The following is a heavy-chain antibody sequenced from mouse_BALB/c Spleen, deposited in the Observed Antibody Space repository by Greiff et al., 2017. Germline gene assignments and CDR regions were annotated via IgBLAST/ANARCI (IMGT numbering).Heavy chain of an antibody. CDR1: GYTFTSYV. J-gene: IGHJ4*01. Sequence: VQLKESGPELVKPGASVKMSCKASGYTFTSYVMHWVKQKPGQGLEWIGYINPYNDGTKYNEKFKGKATLTSDKSSSTAYMELSSLTSEDSAVYYCARGRDYGYDGYAMDYWGQGTSVTVSS. D-gene: IGHD2-2*01. CDR3: ARGRDYGYDGYAMDY. V-gene: IGHV1-14*01. CDR2: INPYNDGT.